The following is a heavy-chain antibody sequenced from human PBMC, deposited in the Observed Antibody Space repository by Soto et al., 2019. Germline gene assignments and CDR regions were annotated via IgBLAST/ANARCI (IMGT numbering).Heavy chain of an antibody. CDR1: GYTFTSYG. V-gene: IGHV1-18*01. D-gene: IGHD1-1*01. J-gene: IGHJ6*02. CDR2: ISAYNGNT. CDR3: ARAKQLDFYYYGMDV. Sequence: ASVKVSCKASGYTFTSYGISWVRQAPGQGLEWMGWISAYNGNTNYAQKLQGRVTMTTDTSTSTAYMELRSLRSDDTAVYYCARAKQLDFYYYGMDVWGQGTTVTVSS.